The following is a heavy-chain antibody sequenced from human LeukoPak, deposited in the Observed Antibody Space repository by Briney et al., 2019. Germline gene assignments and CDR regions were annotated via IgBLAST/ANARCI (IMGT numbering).Heavy chain of an antibody. CDR1: GFTFSSYA. CDR2: ISGSGGFT. Sequence: QTGGSLRLSCAASGFTFSSYAMSWVRQAPGKGLVWVSGISGSGGFTSYADSVKGRFTISRDNSKDTLYLQMNSLTAEDTAAYYCTKGGIRGVIITFIDYWGQGTLVPVSS. V-gene: IGHV3-23*01. D-gene: IGHD3-10*01. CDR3: TKGGIRGVIITFIDY. J-gene: IGHJ4*02.